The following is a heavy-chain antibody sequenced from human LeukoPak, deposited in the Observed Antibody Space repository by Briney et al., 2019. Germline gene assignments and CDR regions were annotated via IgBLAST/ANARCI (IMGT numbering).Heavy chain of an antibody. D-gene: IGHD2-8*01. CDR1: GFTFSAYW. CDR2: IKGDGSGA. CDR3: ACTSRPIDA. V-gene: IGHV3-74*01. J-gene: IGHJ5*02. Sequence: GGSLRLSCAASGFTFSAYWMHWVPQAPGKGLVWVSRIKGDGSGASYADSVKGRFTISRDNAKNTLYLEMNSLRGDGTAVYYCACTSRPIDAWGQGTLVTVSS.